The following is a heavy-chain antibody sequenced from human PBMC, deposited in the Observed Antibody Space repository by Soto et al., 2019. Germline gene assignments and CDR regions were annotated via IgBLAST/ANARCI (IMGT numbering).Heavy chain of an antibody. CDR3: ARSEFYFGSSGYHFDY. Sequence: EVQLVESGGGLVQPGGSLRLSCAASGFTFSSYSMNCVRQALGKGLEWVSYMSGSSSTIHYADSVKGRFTISRDNAKNSLYLQMNSLRDEDTAVYYCARSEFYFGSSGYHFDYWGQGTLVTVSS. J-gene: IGHJ4*02. V-gene: IGHV3-48*02. CDR1: GFTFSSYS. D-gene: IGHD3-22*01. CDR2: MSGSSSTI.